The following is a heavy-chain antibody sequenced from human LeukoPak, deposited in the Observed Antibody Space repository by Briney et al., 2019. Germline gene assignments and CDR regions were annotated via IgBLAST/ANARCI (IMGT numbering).Heavy chain of an antibody. CDR2: IYSGGNI. J-gene: IGHJ4*02. D-gene: IGHD2-15*01. CDR3: AGRHCSGGGCYFAGADPFDY. V-gene: IGHV3-53*01. Sequence: GGSLRLSCAASGFTVSSTYMSWVRQAPGKGLEWVSVIYSGGNIYYIESVKGRFSISRDTSKNTLYLQMNSLRAEDTAVYFCAGRHCSGGGCYFAGADPFDYWGQGTLVTVSS. CDR1: GFTVSSTY.